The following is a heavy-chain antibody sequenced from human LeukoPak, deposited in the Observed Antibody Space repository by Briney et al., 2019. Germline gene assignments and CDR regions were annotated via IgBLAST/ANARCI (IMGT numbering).Heavy chain of an antibody. V-gene: IGHV3-30*02. CDR3: AKDMIFGVVINNRFDP. CDR1: GFIFSSYG. J-gene: IGHJ5*02. D-gene: IGHD3/OR15-3a*01. Sequence: GGSLRLSCEASGFIFSSYGMHWVRQAPGKGLEWVAVIRYDGSDKYYADSVKGRFTISRDNSKNTLFLQMNSLRAEDTAIYFCAKDMIFGVVINNRFDPWGQGALVTVSS. CDR2: IRYDGSDK.